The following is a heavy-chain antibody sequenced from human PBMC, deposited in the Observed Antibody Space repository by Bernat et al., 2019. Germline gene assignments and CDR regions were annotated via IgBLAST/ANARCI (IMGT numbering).Heavy chain of an antibody. CDR1: GFTFSSYA. CDR3: ASDEPNPFWSGYPLDY. V-gene: IGHV3-30*01. Sequence: QVQLVESGGGVVQPGRSLRLSCAASGFTFSSYAMHWVRQAPGKGLEWVAVISYDGSNKYYADSVKGRFTISRDNSKNTLYLQMNSLRAEDTAVYYCASDEPNPFWSGYPLDYWGQGTLVTVSS. J-gene: IGHJ4*02. D-gene: IGHD3-3*01. CDR2: ISYDGSNK.